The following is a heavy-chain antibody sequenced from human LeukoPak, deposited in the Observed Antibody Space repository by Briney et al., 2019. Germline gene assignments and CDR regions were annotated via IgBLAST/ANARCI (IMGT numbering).Heavy chain of an antibody. CDR2: IYTSGST. J-gene: IGHJ4*02. V-gene: IGHV4-61*02. D-gene: IGHD3-22*01. CDR3: ARTRPIYDSSGYYLYYFDY. CDR1: GGSISSGSYY. Sequence: MPSQTLSLTCTVSGGSISSGSYYWRWIRQPAGKGLEWIGRIYTSGSTNYNPSLKSRVTISVDTSKNQFSLKLSSVTAADTAVYYCARTRPIYDSSGYYLYYFDYWGQGALVTVSS.